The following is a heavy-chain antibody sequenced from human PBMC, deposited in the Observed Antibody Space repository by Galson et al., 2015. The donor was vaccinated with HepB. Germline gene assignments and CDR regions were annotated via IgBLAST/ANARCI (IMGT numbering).Heavy chain of an antibody. V-gene: IGHV1-69*04. CDR1: GGTFSSYT. CDR3: ARDKVSGYSGYDPFDY. Sequence: SVKVSCKASGGTFSSYTISWVRQAPGQGLEWMGRIIPILGIANYAQKFQGRVTITADKSTSTAYMELSSLRSEDTAVYYCARDKVSGYSGYDPFDYWGQGTLVTVSS. CDR2: IIPILGIA. D-gene: IGHD5-12*01. J-gene: IGHJ4*02.